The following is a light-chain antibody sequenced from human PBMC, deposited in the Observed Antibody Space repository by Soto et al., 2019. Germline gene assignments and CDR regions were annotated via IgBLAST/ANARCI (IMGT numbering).Light chain of an antibody. V-gene: IGKV1-5*01. CDR1: QSISSW. J-gene: IGKJ1*01. CDR3: QQYNSYLWT. Sequence: DIQMAQSPSTLSASVGDRVSITCRASQSISSWLAWYQQKPGKAPKLLIYDASSLDAGVPSRFSGSGSGTEFTLTISSLQPDDFATYYCQQYNSYLWTFGQGTKVDIK. CDR2: DAS.